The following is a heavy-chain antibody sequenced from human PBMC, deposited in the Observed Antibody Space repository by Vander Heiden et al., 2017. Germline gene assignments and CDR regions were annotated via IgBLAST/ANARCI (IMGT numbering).Heavy chain of an antibody. V-gene: IGHV3-9*01. CDR2: RRWNVERI. CDR3: AKDMRAVYYYGMDV. Sequence: EAQLVESGGNLAQPGRSLRLSCAASGFNFDEHAMHWVRQRPGKGLEWVAGRRWNVERIGYADSVKGRFIISRDNAKNSVYLQMNSLRTEDTALYYCAKDMRAVYYYGMDVWGQGIPVTVSS. J-gene: IGHJ6*02. CDR1: GFNFDEHA.